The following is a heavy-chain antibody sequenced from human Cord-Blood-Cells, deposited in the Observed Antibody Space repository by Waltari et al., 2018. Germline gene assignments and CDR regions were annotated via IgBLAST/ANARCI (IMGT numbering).Heavy chain of an antibody. CDR2: IYYSGST. J-gene: IGHJ3*02. Sequence: QLQLQESGPGLVKPSEPLSLTCTVSGGSISSSSYYWGWIRPPPGKGLAWIGSIYYSGSTYYNPSLKSRVTISVDTSKNQFSLKLSSVTAADTAVYYCARHTVPELRAFDIWGQGTMVTVSS. D-gene: IGHD1-7*01. CDR1: GGSISSSSYY. CDR3: ARHTVPELRAFDI. V-gene: IGHV4-39*01.